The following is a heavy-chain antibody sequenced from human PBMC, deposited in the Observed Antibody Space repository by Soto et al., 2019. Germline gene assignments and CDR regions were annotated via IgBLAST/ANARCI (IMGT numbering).Heavy chain of an antibody. V-gene: IGHV3-30*18. J-gene: IGHJ1*01. CDR3: AKLDTSGDLPTIVAAVSH. Sequence: QVQLVESGGGVVQPGRSLRLSCEASGLSFSSYGMHWVRQAPGKGPEWVAVISYDGRKTYYLDSVKGRFTISRDNSRNTLYLQMNGLRVEDSAVYYCAKLDTSGDLPTIVAAVSHWGQGTLVTVS. D-gene: IGHD6-13*01. CDR1: GLSFSSYG. CDR2: ISYDGRKT.